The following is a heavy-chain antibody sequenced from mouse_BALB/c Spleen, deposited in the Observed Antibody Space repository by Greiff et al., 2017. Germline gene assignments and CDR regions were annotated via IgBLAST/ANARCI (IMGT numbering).Heavy chain of an antibody. CDR1: GFNITDTY. CDR2: IDTANGNT. D-gene: IGHD2-1*01. V-gene: IGHV14-3*02. CDR3: DYGNCGWFAY. J-gene: IGHJ3*01. Sequence: EVQGVESGAELVKPGASVKLSCTASGFNITDTYMHWVKQRPEQGLEWIGRIDTANGNTKYDPKFQGKATITADTSSNTAYLQLSSLTSEDTAVYYCDYGNCGWFAYWGQGTLVTVSA.